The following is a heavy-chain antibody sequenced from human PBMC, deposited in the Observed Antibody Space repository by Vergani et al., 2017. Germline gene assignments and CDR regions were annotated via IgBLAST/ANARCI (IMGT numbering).Heavy chain of an antibody. CDR3: VKDAGSYKNFFDS. V-gene: IGHV3-23*01. Sequence: EVQLLESGGSLKQPGGSVRLSCAASGFTFSTYVMHWVRQAPGKGLEWVSALTGGGGSTYYADSFKGRFIISRDNSRDTLYLQMNSLRPEDTATYYCVKDAGSYKNFFDSWGQGTLVTVSS. J-gene: IGHJ4*02. D-gene: IGHD1-26*01. CDR1: GFTFSTYV. CDR2: LTGGGGST.